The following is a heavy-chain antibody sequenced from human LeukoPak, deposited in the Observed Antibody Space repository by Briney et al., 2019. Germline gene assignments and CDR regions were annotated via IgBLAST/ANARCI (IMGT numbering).Heavy chain of an antibody. D-gene: IGHD3-10*01. CDR2: ISYDGSNE. CDR3: AKFGSALDY. CDR1: GFTFSSYG. J-gene: IGHJ4*02. Sequence: GGSLRLSCAASGFTFSSYGMHWVRQAPGKGLEWVAVISYDGSNEYYADSVKGRFTISRDNSKNTLYLQMNSLRAEDTAVYYCAKFGSALDYWGQGTLVTVSS. V-gene: IGHV3-30*18.